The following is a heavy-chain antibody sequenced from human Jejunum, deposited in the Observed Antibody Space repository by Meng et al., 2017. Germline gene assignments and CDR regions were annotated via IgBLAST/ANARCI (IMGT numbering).Heavy chain of an antibody. CDR1: GYDFFGYW. Sequence: GESRKISCKGSGYDFFGYWIVWVRQMPGKGLEWMGMIYPDDSNTRYSPSVQGQVTFSADTSINTAFLQWSSLKASDSAIYYCARYGGSTLSKNWFDFWGQGTLVTVSS. CDR3: ARYGGSTLSKNWFDF. V-gene: IGHV5-51*01. J-gene: IGHJ5*01. D-gene: IGHD4-23*01. CDR2: IYPDDSNT.